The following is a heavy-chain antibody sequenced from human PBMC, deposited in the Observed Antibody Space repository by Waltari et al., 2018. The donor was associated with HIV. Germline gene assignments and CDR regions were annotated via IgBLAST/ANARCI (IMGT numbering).Heavy chain of an antibody. CDR2: SLPVFGTA. V-gene: IGHV1-69*13. CDR1: GGTLQRYC. Sequence: QVQLVQAVADVKKPGSSARISCKASGGTLQRYCIHRARVAPVHGPEWVGGSLPVFGTASYAQKCQGRVTINADESTGTAYMELRTLRTEDTAVYYCARDRGIDTNDYGDDSGLASYFPEWGQGTPVIVSS. D-gene: IGHD2-21*02. J-gene: IGHJ4*02. CDR3: ARDRGIDTNDYGDDSGLASYFPE.